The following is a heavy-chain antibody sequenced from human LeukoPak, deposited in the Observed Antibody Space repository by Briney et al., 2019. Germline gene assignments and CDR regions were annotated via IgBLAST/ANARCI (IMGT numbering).Heavy chain of an antibody. CDR1: GGSFSGYY. J-gene: IGHJ4*02. Sequence: PSQTLSPTCAVYGGSFSGYYCGWVRQPPGEGLEWIGEINHSGSTNYNPSLKSRVTISVDTSKNQFSLKLSSVTAADTAVYYCARGVGIVVVPAARRHFDYWGQGTLVTVSS. CDR3: ARGVGIVVVPAARRHFDY. V-gene: IGHV4-34*01. D-gene: IGHD2-2*01. CDR2: INHSGST.